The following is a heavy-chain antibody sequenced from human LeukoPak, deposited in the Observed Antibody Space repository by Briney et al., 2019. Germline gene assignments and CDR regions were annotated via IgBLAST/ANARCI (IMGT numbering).Heavy chain of an antibody. CDR3: ARERPYYFDSSGQEQFDY. V-gene: IGHV3-7*01. D-gene: IGHD3-22*01. CDR2: IKQDGSEK. CDR1: GFTFSSYW. Sequence: GGSLILSCAASGFTFSSYWMSWVRQAPGKGLEWVANIKQDGSEKYYVDSVKGRFTISRDNAKNSLYLQMNTLRAEDTAVYYCARERPYYFDSSGQEQFDYWGQGTLVTVSS. J-gene: IGHJ4*02.